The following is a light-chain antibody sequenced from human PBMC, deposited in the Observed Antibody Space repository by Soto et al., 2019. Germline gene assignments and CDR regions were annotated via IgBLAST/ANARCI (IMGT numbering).Light chain of an antibody. J-gene: IGKJ4*01. CDR1: RSVSGF. CDR2: DAS. Sequence: EIVLTQSPATLSLSPGERATLSCRASRSVSGFFAWYQQKPGQAPRLLIYDASSRATGIPARFSGSGSGTDSTPTISSLEAEDFVVYYCQQRYNWPSLTFGRGTKVQIK. V-gene: IGKV3-11*01. CDR3: QQRYNWPSLT.